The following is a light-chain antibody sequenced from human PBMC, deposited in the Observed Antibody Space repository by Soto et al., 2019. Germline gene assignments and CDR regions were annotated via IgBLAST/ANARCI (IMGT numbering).Light chain of an antibody. CDR1: QYISRH. V-gene: IGKV1-39*01. CDR2: AAS. Sequence: DIQMTQSPSSLSASVGDRVTLTCRASQYISRHLNWYQQKPGRAPKLLIYAASSLQSGVPSRFRGSGSGTDFTLTISSMQTDDFAIYYCQQSYTTPLTFGGGTKVEIK. CDR3: QQSYTTPLT. J-gene: IGKJ4*01.